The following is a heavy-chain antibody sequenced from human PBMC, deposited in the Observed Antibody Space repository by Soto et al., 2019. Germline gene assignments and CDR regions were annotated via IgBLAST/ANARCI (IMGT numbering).Heavy chain of an antibody. Sequence: EVQLLESGGGLVQPGGSLRLSCAVSGFTFSSYSFTWVRQAPGKGLQWVSGISIGGTHTFYADSVKGRFTISRDNSKNTVYLQMHSLRAEDTAVYYCAKCSGYGDLWGQGTLVIVSS. CDR2: ISIGGTHT. D-gene: IGHD5-12*01. J-gene: IGHJ4*02. V-gene: IGHV3-23*01. CDR3: AKCSGYGDL. CDR1: GFTFSSYS.